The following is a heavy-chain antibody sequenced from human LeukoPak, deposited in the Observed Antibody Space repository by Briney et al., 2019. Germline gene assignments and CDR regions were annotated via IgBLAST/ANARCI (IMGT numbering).Heavy chain of an antibody. D-gene: IGHD3-16*01. CDR1: GGSISSGGSY. CDR3: VRHDYVSGTPPN. J-gene: IGHJ4*02. CDR2: IFFGGGT. V-gene: IGHV4-61*08. Sequence: SQTLSLTCTVSGGSISSGGSYWTWIRQPPGMGLEWIGYIFFGGGTRYNSSLQSRVIISVDTSKNQFSLKLSSVTAADTAVYYCVRHDYVSGTPPNWGQGTLVTVSS.